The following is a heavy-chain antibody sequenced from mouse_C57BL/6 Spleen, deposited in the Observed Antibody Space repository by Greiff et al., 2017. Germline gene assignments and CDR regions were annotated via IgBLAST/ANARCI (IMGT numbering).Heavy chain of an antibody. J-gene: IGHJ1*03. CDR1: GYTFTSYW. V-gene: IGHV1-61*01. Sequence: VQLQQPGAELVRPGSSVKLSCKASGYTFTSYWMDWVKQRPGQGLEWIGNIYPSDSETHYNQKFKDKATFTVDKSSSTAYMQLSSLTSEDSAVYYWARGDYGSSHWYFDVWGTGTTVTVSS. CDR2: IYPSDSET. D-gene: IGHD1-1*01. CDR3: ARGDYGSSHWYFDV.